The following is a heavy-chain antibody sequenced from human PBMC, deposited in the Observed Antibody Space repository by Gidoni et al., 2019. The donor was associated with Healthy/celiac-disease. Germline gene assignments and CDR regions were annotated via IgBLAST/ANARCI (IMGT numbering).Heavy chain of an antibody. CDR1: GFTFSSYA. CDR2: ISYDGSNK. V-gene: IGHV3-30-3*01. CDR3: ARASGWLRGFFDY. Sequence: QVQLVESGGGVVQPGRSLRLPCAASGFTFSSYAMHWVRQAPGKGLEWVAVISYDGSNKYYADSVKGRFTISRDNSKNTLYLQMNSLRAEDTAVYYCARASGWLRGFFDYWGQGTLVTVSS. D-gene: IGHD5-12*01. J-gene: IGHJ4*02.